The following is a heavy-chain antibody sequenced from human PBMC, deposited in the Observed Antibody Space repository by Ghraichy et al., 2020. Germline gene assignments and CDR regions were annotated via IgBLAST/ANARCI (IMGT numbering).Heavy chain of an antibody. CDR1: GDGVSSNSGA. Sequence: SQTLSLTCAVSGDGVSSNSGAWYWIRQSPSRGLEYLGRTYFRSKWYNEYAPSVKSRITFNADTSKNQISLHLNSVTPEDTAVYYCASWTDYWGQGTPVTVSS. V-gene: IGHV6-1*01. CDR2: TYFRSKWYN. J-gene: IGHJ4*02. D-gene: IGHD3/OR15-3a*01. CDR3: ASWTDY.